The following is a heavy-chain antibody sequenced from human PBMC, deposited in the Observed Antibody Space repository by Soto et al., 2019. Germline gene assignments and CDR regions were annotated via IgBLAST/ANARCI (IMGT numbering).Heavy chain of an antibody. CDR3: AKPSSCYYRPFGH. J-gene: IGHJ4*02. CDR2: ISGSGTVT. CDR1: GFTFSTCA. Sequence: EVQLLESGGGLVQPGESLRLSCATSGFTFSTCAMSWVRQAPWKGLEWVSIISGSGTVTFYADSVKGRFSISRDSSKNTLFLQMNSLRAEDTAVYYCAKPSSCYYRPFGHWGQGALVTVSS. D-gene: IGHD3-22*01. V-gene: IGHV3-23*01.